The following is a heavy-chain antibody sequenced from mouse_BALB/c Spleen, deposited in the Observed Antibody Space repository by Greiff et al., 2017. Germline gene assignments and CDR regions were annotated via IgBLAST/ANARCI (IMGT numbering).Heavy chain of an antibody. V-gene: IGHV1-54*01. J-gene: IGHJ2*01. CDR2: INPGSGGT. Sequence: VQRVESGAELVRPGTSVKVSCKASGYAFTNYLIEWVKQRPGQGLEWIGVINPGSGGTNSNEKFKGKATLTADKSSSTAYMQLSSLTSDDSAVYFCARSNKAGKDYWGQGTTLTVSS. CDR1: GYAFTNYL. CDR3: ARSNKAGKDY. D-gene: IGHD4-1*01.